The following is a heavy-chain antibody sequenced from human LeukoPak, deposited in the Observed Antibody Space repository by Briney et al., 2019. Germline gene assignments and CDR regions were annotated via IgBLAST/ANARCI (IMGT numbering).Heavy chain of an antibody. CDR1: GFTLSSYN. CDR3: ARATEGIYGSGNITSFDY. Sequence: GGSLRLSRAASGFTLSSYNMKWVRQAPGKGLEWVSHICSSSSYIFYADSVKGRFAISRDNAQNSLYLQMNSLRAEDTAVYYCARATEGIYGSGNITSFDYWGQGTLVTVSS. J-gene: IGHJ4*02. CDR2: ICSSSSYI. V-gene: IGHV3-21*01. D-gene: IGHD3-10*01.